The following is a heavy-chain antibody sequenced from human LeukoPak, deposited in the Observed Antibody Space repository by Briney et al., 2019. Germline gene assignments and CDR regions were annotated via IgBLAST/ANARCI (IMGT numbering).Heavy chain of an antibody. CDR2: ISYDGSNK. J-gene: IGHJ3*01. CDR1: GVTFSSYA. D-gene: IGHD6-25*01. Sequence: GGSVRLSCAASGVTFSSYAMHWVRQTPGKGLEWVGLISYDGSNKYYADSVKGRFTISRDNSKNTLNLQMNSLRAEDTAVYYCARSAVRDAFDLWGQGTMVSVSS. V-gene: IGHV3-30*04. CDR3: ARSAVRDAFDL.